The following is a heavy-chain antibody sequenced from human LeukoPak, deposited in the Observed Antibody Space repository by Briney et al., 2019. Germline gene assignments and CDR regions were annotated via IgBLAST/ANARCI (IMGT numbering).Heavy chain of an antibody. D-gene: IGHD3-10*01. CDR2: IRYDGSNK. CDR3: ARVAYGSGSYYPDYYMDV. CDR1: GFTFSSYG. V-gene: IGHV3-30*02. J-gene: IGHJ6*03. Sequence: AGGSLTLSCAASGFTFSSYGMHWVRQAPGKGLEWVAFIRYDGSNKYYADSVKGRFTISRDNSKNTLYLQMNSLRAEDTAVYYCARVAYGSGSYYPDYYMDVWGKGTTVTVSS.